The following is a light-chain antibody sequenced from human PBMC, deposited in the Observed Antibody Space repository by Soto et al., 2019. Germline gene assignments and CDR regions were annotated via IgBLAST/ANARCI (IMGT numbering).Light chain of an antibody. V-gene: IGKV3-20*01. Sequence: ETVLTQSPGTLSLSPGERATLSCRASQSVSTNYLAWYQQKPGQSPRLLIYGASSRAAGIPDRFSGSWSGTDFTLTISRLEPEDFAVYYCHQYGSSPSTFGQGTKVELK. CDR3: HQYGSSPST. J-gene: IGKJ1*01. CDR2: GAS. CDR1: QSVSTNY.